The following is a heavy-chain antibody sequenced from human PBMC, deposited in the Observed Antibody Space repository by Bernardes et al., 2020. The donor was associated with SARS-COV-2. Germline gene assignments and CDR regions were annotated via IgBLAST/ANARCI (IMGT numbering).Heavy chain of an antibody. CDR3: ARLQGFNGSLREAFGY. CDR2: IYPDDSDK. D-gene: IGHD1-26*01. J-gene: IGHJ4*02. CDR1: GYRFNNYW. V-gene: IGHV5-51*01. Sequence: GESLKISCKASGYRFNNYWIGWVRQMPGKGLEWRGIIYPDDSDKRYSPSFQGQVTISVDKSISTAYLQWSSLKASDTAIYYCARLQGFNGSLREAFGYWGQGTLVTVSS.